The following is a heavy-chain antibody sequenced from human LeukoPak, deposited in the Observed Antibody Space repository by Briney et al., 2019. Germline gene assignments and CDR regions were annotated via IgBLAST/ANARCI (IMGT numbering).Heavy chain of an antibody. V-gene: IGHV4-31*03. CDR1: GGSISSGAYY. J-gene: IGHJ5*02. CDR3: ARLRRPNSSGGRGWFDP. Sequence: PSQTLSLTCTVPGGSISSGAYYWSWIRQHPGKGLEWIGYIYYSGSTYYNPSLKSRVTISVDTSKNQFSLKLSSVTAADTAVYYCARLRRPNSSGGRGWFDPWGQGTLVTVSS. CDR2: IYYSGST. D-gene: IGHD2-15*01.